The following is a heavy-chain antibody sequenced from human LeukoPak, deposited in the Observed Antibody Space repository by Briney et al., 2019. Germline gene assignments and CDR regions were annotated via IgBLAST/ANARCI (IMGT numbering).Heavy chain of an antibody. J-gene: IGHJ6*03. CDR1: GGSISSSSYY. CDR2: IYYSGST. Sequence: SETLSLTCTVSGGSISSSSYYWGWIRQPPGKGLEWIGSIYYSGSTYYSPSLKSRVTISVDTSKNQFSLKLSSVIATDTAVYYCARQNYMDVWGKGTTVTVSS. V-gene: IGHV4-39*01. CDR3: ARQNYMDV.